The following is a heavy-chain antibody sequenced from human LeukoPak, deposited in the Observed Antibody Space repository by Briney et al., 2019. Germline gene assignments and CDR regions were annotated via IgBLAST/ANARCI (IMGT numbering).Heavy chain of an antibody. V-gene: IGHV3-9*01. J-gene: IGHJ4*02. CDR2: ISWNSGSI. CDR3: AKDISAVELIINGPGYDY. Sequence: PGRSLRLSCAASGFTFDDYAMHWVRQAPGKGLEWVSGISWNSGSIGYADSVKGRFTISRDNAKNSLYLQMNSLRAEDTALYYCAKDISAVELIINGPGYDYWGQGTLVTVSS. D-gene: IGHD1-7*01. CDR1: GFTFDDYA.